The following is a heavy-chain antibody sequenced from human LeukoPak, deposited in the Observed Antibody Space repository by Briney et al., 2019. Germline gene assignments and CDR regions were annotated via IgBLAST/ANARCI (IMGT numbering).Heavy chain of an antibody. D-gene: IGHD7-27*01. J-gene: IGHJ4*02. CDR1: GLTFRKSW. V-gene: IGHV3-7*01. CDR3: TNWGDAWGLDF. CDR2: IRDDGSEN. Sequence: GGSLRLSCAAPGLTFRKSWLTWVRQAPGRGLEWVASIRDDGSENFYVDSVKGRFTISRDNAKNSLYLQMNSLRAEDTAVYYCTNWGDAWGLDFWGQGILVSVSS.